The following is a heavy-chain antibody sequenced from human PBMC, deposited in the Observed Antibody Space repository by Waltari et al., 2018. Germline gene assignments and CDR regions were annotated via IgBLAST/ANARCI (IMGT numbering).Heavy chain of an antibody. CDR2: LNHSGST. Sequence: QVQLQQWGAGLLKPSETLSLTCAVYGGSFSGYYWSWIRQPPGKGLEWIGELNHSGSTNYNPSRTSRVTISVDTSKNQFSLKLSSVTAADTSVYYCARGGIMITFGGPWDAFVIWGQGTMVTVSS. CDR3: ARGGIMITFGGPWDAFVI. D-gene: IGHD3-16*01. CDR1: GGSFSGYY. V-gene: IGHV4-34*01. J-gene: IGHJ3*02.